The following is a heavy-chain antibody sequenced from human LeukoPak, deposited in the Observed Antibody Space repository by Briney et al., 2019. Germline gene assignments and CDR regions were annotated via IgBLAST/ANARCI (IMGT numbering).Heavy chain of an antibody. J-gene: IGHJ4*02. V-gene: IGHV4-59*01. CDR3: ARARLDSSGRFDY. Sequence: PSETLSLTCTVSGGSISSYYWSWIRLSPGKGLEWIGYIYYGGSTDYNPSPKSRVTISKDTSKTQFSLRLSSVTAADTAVYYCARARLDSSGRFDYWGQGTLVTVSS. CDR1: GGSISSYY. CDR2: IYYGGST. D-gene: IGHD3-22*01.